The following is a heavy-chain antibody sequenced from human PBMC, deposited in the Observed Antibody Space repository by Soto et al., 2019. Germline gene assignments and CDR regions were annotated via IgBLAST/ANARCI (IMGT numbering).Heavy chain of an antibody. Sequence: QVQLVESGGGVVQPGRSLRLSCAASGFTFSSYAMHWVRQAPGKGLEWVAVISYDGSNKYYADSVKGRYTISRDNSKNTLYLQMNSLRAEDTAVYYCARRPGIAAAGTKYYYYYGMDVWGQGTTVTVSS. CDR2: ISYDGSNK. CDR1: GFTFSSYA. V-gene: IGHV3-30-3*01. CDR3: ARRPGIAAAGTKYYYYYGMDV. D-gene: IGHD6-13*01. J-gene: IGHJ6*02.